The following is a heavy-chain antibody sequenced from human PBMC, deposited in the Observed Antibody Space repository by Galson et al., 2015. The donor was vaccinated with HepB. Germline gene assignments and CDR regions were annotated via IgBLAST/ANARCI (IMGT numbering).Heavy chain of an antibody. J-gene: IGHJ5*02. V-gene: IGHV3-30*04. CDR2: ISSDGSNK. Sequence: SLRLSCAASGSTFSTYALHWVRQAPGKGLEWVAGISSDGSNKYYAQSVKGRFTISRANSRDTIYLHMNSLRVEDTAIYYCAREEYGSGWYGSVTGNWFDPWGQGTLVTVSS. CDR3: AREEYGSGWYGSVTGNWFDP. D-gene: IGHD6-19*01. CDR1: GSTFSTYA.